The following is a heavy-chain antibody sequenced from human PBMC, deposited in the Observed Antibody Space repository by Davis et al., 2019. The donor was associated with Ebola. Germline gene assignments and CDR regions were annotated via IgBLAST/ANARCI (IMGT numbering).Heavy chain of an antibody. D-gene: IGHD2-2*01. CDR3: ARQGTTSWDS. CDR1: EYSFTSYW. V-gene: IGHV5-51*01. Sequence: GESLKISCKVSEYSFTSYWIVWVRQMPGKGLECMGIIFPGDSDTRYSPSFRGQVTISADKSITTAYLQWSGLRASDTATYYCARQGTTSWDSWGQGTLVTVSS. CDR2: IFPGDSDT. J-gene: IGHJ4*02.